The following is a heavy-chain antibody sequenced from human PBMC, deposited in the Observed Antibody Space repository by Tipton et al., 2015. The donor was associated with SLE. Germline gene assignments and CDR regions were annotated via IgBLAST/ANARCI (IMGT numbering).Heavy chain of an antibody. CDR3: ARDRFSVAERDLDN. CDR1: GFSLSHYW. D-gene: IGHD2/OR15-2a*01. V-gene: IGHV3-7*01. J-gene: IGHJ4*02. CDR2: INQDENVQ. Sequence: SLRLSCAASGFSLSHYWMTWVRQAPGKGLEWVANINQDENVQNYVDSVRGRFTISRDNTKNSLYLQMSSLRAEDTAVYYCARDRFSVAERDLDNWGQGTRFTVSS.